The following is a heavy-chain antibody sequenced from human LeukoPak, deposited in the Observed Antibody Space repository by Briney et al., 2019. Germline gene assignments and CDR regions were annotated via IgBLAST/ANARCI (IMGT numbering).Heavy chain of an antibody. V-gene: IGHV5-51*01. CDR3: ARLSTRLLDH. CDR2: IYPGDSET. J-gene: IGHJ4*02. Sequence: GESLKISCQGSGYNFISNWIGWVRQLPGKGLEWMGIIYPGDSETRYSPSSQGQVTMSVDKSSSTAYLQWATLKASDTAIYFCARLSTRLLDHWGQGSRVTVSS. CDR1: GYNFISNW. D-gene: IGHD3-3*01.